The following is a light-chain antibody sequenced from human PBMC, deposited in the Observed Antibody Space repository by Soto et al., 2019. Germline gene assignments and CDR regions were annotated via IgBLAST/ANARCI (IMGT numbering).Light chain of an antibody. CDR1: SSDVGGYNY. CDR2: EVS. J-gene: IGLJ1*01. CDR3: TSYTRSSTLHV. V-gene: IGLV2-14*01. Sequence: QSALTQPASVSGSPGQSITIYCTGTSSDVGGYNYVSWYQQHPGKAPKLMIYEVSNRPSGVSNRFSGSKSGNTASLTISGLQAEDVADYYCTSYTRSSTLHVFGTGTKVTVL.